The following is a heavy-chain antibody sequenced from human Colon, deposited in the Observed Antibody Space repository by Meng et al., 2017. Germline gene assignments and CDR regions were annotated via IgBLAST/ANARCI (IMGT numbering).Heavy chain of an antibody. Sequence: QVELQEAGPGLVKPSGTLSLTCPVSGGSISSSNWWSWVRQPPGKGLEWIGEIYHSGSTNYNPSLKSRVTISVDKSKNQFSLKLSSVTAADTAVYYCASGRKYCSSTSCYGQFDYWGQGTLVTVSS. CDR2: IYHSGST. V-gene: IGHV4-4*02. CDR1: GGSISSSNW. D-gene: IGHD2-2*01. J-gene: IGHJ4*02. CDR3: ASGRKYCSSTSCYGQFDY.